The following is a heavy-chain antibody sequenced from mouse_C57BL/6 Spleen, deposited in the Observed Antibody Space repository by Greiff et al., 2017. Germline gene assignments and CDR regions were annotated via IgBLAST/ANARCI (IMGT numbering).Heavy chain of an antibody. V-gene: IGHV5-9*01. CDR2: ISGGGGNT. D-gene: IGHD1-1*01. CDR1: GFTFSSYT. Sequence: EVKLVESGGGLVKPGGSLKLSCAASGFTFSSYTMSWVRQTPEKRLEWVATISGGGGNTYYPDSVKGRFTISRDNAKNTLYLQMSSLRSEDTALYYCAIYYYGSTFDYWGQGTTLTVSS. CDR3: AIYYYGSTFDY. J-gene: IGHJ2*01.